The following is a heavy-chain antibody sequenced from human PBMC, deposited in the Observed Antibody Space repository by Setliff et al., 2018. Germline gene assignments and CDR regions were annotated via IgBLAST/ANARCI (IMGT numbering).Heavy chain of an antibody. D-gene: IGHD3-22*01. CDR1: GFAFGTYG. CDR3: AKELIEVMMTGLEF. CDR2: IRYDGSYK. J-gene: IGHJ4*02. Sequence: GGSLRLSCAASGFAFGTYGMHWVRQAPGKGLEWLTFIRYDGSYKYYADSVKGRFTISRDNSQNTVYLLMNSLRPEDTAVYYCAKELIEVMMTGLEFWGQGSMVTVSS. V-gene: IGHV3-30*02.